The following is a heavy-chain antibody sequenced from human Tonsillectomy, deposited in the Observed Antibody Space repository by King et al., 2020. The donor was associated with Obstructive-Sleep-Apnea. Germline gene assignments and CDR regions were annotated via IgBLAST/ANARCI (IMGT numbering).Heavy chain of an antibody. J-gene: IGHJ4*02. D-gene: IGHD2-15*01. CDR2: IRYDGSNK. Sequence: VQLVESGGGVVQPGRSLRLSCAASGFTFSSYGMHWVRQAPGKGLEWVAFIRYDGSNKYYADSVKGRFTISRDNSKNTLYLQMNSLRAEDTAVYYCAKDGGLVVVAGYFDYWGQGTLVTVSS. CDR3: AKDGGLVVVAGYFDY. CDR1: GFTFSSYG. V-gene: IGHV3-30*02.